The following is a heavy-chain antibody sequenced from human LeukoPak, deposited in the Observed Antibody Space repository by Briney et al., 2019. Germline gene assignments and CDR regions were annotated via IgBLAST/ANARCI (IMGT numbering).Heavy chain of an antibody. CDR3: ARGHTVPRRIAARPPYYFDY. V-gene: IGHV1-8*03. J-gene: IGHJ4*02. D-gene: IGHD6-6*01. CDR1: GYTFTSYD. CDR2: MNPNSGNT. Sequence: ASVKVSCKASGYTFTSYDINWVRQATGQGLEWMGWMNPNSGNTGYAQKFQGRVTITRNTSISTAYMELSSLRSEDTAVYYCARGHTVPRRIAARPPYYFDYWGQGTLVTVSS.